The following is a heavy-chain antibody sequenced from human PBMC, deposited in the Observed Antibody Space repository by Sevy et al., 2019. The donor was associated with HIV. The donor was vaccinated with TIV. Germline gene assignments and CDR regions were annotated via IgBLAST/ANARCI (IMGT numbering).Heavy chain of an antibody. D-gene: IGHD3-10*01. J-gene: IGHJ6*03. CDR3: GGDKLNYYGSGSYYKDYYYYYMDV. CDR1: GGTFSSYA. V-gene: IGHV1-69*13. Sequence: ASVKVSCKASGGTFSSYAISWVRQAPGQGLEWMGRIIPIFGTANYAQKFQGRVTITADESTSTAYMELSSLRSEDTAVYYGGGDKLNYYGSGSYYKDYYYYYMDVWGKGPRSPSP. CDR2: IIPIFGTA.